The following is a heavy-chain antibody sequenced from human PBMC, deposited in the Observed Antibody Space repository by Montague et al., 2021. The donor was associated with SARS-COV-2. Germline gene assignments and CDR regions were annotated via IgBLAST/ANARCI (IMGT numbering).Heavy chain of an antibody. V-gene: IGHV4-39*06. D-gene: IGHD6-13*01. Sequence: SETLSLTCTVSGGSFSSSSYYWGWIRQPPGKGLEWIKSIDYIGSTYSNPTLKSRVTISVDTSKNQFTLKLSTVTAADTAGYYCARVRRQQLVRLPGMVVWGRGTTVTVSS. J-gene: IGHJ6*02. CDR1: GGSFSSSSYY. CDR3: ARVRRQQLVRLPGMVV. CDR2: IDYIGST.